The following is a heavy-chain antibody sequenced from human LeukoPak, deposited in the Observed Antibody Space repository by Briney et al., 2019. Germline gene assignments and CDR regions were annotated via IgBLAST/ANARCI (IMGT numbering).Heavy chain of an antibody. CDR2: ITADGSMA. J-gene: IGHJ4*02. V-gene: IGHV3-48*03. CDR3: ARETIDCGGDCYDY. CDR1: GFTLSNYE. D-gene: IGHD2-21*01. Sequence: GGSLRLSCAASGFTLSNYEMNWVRQAPGKGLEWISYITADGSMAYYAGSVKGRFTISRDNAKNSLYLQMNSLRADDTAVYYCARETIDCGGDCYDYWGRGTLATVSS.